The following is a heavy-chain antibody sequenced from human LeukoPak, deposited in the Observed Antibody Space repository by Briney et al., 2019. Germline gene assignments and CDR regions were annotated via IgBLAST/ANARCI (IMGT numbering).Heavy chain of an antibody. D-gene: IGHD6-19*01. CDR3: ARKSYSSGCFDY. CDR2: INQDGSEK. J-gene: IGHJ4*02. CDR1: GFTFSSYA. Sequence: GGSLRLSCAASGFTFSSYAMSWVRQAPGKGLEWVANINQDGSEKYYVDSVKGRFTISRDNAKNSLYLQMNLLRAEDTAVYYCARKSYSSGCFDYWGQGTLVTVSS. V-gene: IGHV3-7*01.